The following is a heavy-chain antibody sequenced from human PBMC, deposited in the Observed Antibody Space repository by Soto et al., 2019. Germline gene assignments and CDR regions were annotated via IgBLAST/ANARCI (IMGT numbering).Heavy chain of an antibody. CDR3: VRALPGSGGHFDY. CDR2: IWYDGSNT. D-gene: IGHD2-15*01. Sequence: PGGSLRLSCAASGFIFSSFGMHWVRQAPGKGLEWVAHIWYDGSNTYYADSVKGRFTVSRDNPRNTLYLQMNSLRAEDTAVYHCVRALPGSGGHFDYWGQGAPVTVSS. CDR1: GFIFSSFG. V-gene: IGHV3-33*01. J-gene: IGHJ4*02.